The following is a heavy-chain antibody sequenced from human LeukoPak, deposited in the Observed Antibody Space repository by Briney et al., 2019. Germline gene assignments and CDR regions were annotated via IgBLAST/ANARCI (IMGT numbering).Heavy chain of an antibody. V-gene: IGHV1-18*01. CDR2: ISAYNGNT. CDR1: GYTFTSYG. D-gene: IGHD6-19*01. J-gene: IGHJ6*02. CDR3: ARGYSSGWYPFYYYGMDV. Sequence: ASVKVSCKASGYTFTSYGISGVRQAPGQGLERMGWISAYNGNTNYAQKLQGRVTMTTDTSTSTAYMELRSLRPDDTAVYYCARGYSSGWYPFYYYGMDVWGQGTTVTVSS.